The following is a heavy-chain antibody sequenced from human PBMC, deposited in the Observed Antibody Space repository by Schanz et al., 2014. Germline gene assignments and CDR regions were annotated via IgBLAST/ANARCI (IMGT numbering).Heavy chain of an antibody. CDR2: VHPGGST. V-gene: IGHV3-74*01. CDR1: GFTFSSHW. CDR3: ATASSPVREAGAGSSFHL. J-gene: IGHJ5*02. D-gene: IGHD6-13*01. Sequence: EVQLVQSGGGLVQPGGSLRLSCAASGFTFSSHWMHWVRQDPGKGLVWVSFVHPGGSTYYPDSVKGRFTISRDSSKNTLYLQMNSLRPEDTAVYYCATASSPVREAGAGSSFHLWGQGTLVTVSP.